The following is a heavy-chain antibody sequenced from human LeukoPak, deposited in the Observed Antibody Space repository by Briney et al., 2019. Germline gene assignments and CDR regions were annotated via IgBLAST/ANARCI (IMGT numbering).Heavy chain of an antibody. Sequence: PSETLSLTCTVSGGSISSYYWSWIRQPPGKGLEWIGYIYYSGSTDYNPSLKSRVTISVDTSKNQFSLKLSSVTAADTAVYYCARSRAMVRAYYFDYWGQGTLVTVSS. CDR2: IYYSGST. CDR3: ARSRAMVRAYYFDY. CDR1: GGSISSYY. J-gene: IGHJ4*02. D-gene: IGHD3-10*01. V-gene: IGHV4-59*01.